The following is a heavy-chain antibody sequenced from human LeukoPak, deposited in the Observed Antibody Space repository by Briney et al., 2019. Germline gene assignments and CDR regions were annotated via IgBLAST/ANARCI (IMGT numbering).Heavy chain of an antibody. V-gene: IGHV4-59*12. CDR2: IYYSGST. CDR3: ARVWGVAVAGSYYYYGMDV. Sequence: PSETLSLTCTVSGGSISNSYWSWIRQPPGKGLEWIGTIYYSGSTYYNPSLKSRVTISVDTSKNQFSLKLSSVTAADTAVYYCARVWGVAVAGSYYYYGMDVWGQGTTVTVSS. CDR1: GGSISNSY. D-gene: IGHD6-19*01. J-gene: IGHJ6*02.